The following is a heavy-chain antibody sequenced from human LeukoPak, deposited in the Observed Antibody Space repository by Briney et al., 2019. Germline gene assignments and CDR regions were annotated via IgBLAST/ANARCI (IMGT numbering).Heavy chain of an antibody. CDR3: ARHGSYDLFDY. D-gene: IGHD2-15*01. J-gene: IGHJ4*02. V-gene: IGHV4-38-2*02. CDR2: IYHSGST. Sequence: PSETLSLTCTVSGYSISSGYYWGWIRQPPGKGLEWIGSIYHSGSTYYNPSLKSRATISVDTSKNQFPLKLSSVTAADTAVYYCARHGSYDLFDYWGQGTLVTVSS. CDR1: GYSISSGYY.